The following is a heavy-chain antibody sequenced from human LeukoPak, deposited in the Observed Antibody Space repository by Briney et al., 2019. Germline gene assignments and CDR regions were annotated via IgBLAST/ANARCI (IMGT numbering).Heavy chain of an antibody. V-gene: IGHV1-2*02. Sequence: ASVKVSCKASGYTFTDYYMHWVRQAPGQGLEWMGWINPNSGGTTYAQKFQGRVTMTRDTSISTAYMELSRLRSDDTAVYYCARAGRRGSWQNWFDPWGQGTLVTVSS. CDR3: ARAGRRGSWQNWFDP. J-gene: IGHJ5*02. CDR2: INPNSGGT. CDR1: GYTFTDYY. D-gene: IGHD6-13*01.